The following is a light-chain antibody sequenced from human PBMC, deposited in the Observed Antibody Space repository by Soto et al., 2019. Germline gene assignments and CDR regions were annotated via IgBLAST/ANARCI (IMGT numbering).Light chain of an antibody. Sequence: EIVMTQSPATLSVSPGERATLSCRASQSVSSNLAWYQQKPGQAPSLLIYGASTRATGIPARFSGSRSGTEFTLTIRSMQAEDVAGYYCQQYNNWPYTFGQGSKLEIK. CDR1: QSVSSN. V-gene: IGKV3-15*01. J-gene: IGKJ2*01. CDR3: QQYNNWPYT. CDR2: GAS.